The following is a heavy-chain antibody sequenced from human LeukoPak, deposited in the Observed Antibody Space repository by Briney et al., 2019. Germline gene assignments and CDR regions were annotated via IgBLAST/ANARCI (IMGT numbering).Heavy chain of an antibody. CDR3: ARLGRWLQLGYFQH. Sequence: GGSLRLSCAASGFTFSDFYMSWIRQAPGKGLEWVSYISSSGSTIYYADSVKGRFTISRDNAKNSLYLQMNSLRAEDTAVYYCARLGRWLQLGYFQHWGQGTLVTVSS. D-gene: IGHD5-24*01. CDR1: GFTFSDFY. CDR2: ISSSGSTI. V-gene: IGHV3-11*01. J-gene: IGHJ1*01.